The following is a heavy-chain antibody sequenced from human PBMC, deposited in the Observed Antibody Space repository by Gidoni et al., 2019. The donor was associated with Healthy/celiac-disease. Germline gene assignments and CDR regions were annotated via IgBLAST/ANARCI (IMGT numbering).Heavy chain of an antibody. CDR2: IYYSGST. D-gene: IGHD3-22*01. J-gene: IGHJ3*02. CDR3: ARADYYDSSGYPDAFDI. CDR1: GGSISSGDYY. Sequence: QVQLQESGPGLVKPSQTLSLTCTVSGGSISSGDYYWSWIRQPPGKGLEWIGYIYYSGSTYYNPSLKSRVTISVDTSKNQFSLKLSSVTAADTAVYYCARADYYDSSGYPDAFDIWGQGTMVTVSS. V-gene: IGHV4-30-4*01.